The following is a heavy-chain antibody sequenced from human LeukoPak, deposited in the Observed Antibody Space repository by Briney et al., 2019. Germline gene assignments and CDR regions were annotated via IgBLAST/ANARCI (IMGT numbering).Heavy chain of an antibody. Sequence: SGTLSLTCAISGASISSTNWWIWVRPPPGKGLEWIGEMHHSGRTSYNPSLKSRITISVDKSKNQVFLRLNSVAAADTALYYCARAQEGCSRASCYLEPWGQGTLVTVSS. CDR3: ARAQEGCSRASCYLEP. V-gene: IGHV4-4*02. J-gene: IGHJ5*02. CDR1: GASISSTNW. D-gene: IGHD2-2*01. CDR2: MHHSGRT.